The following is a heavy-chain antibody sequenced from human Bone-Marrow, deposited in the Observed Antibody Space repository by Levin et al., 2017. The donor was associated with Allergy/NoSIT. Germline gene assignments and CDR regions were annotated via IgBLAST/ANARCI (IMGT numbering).Heavy chain of an antibody. CDR2: ITDTGSAT. J-gene: IGHJ4*02. D-gene: IGHD6-13*01. CDR1: GFTFSTYA. V-gene: IGHV3-23*01. CDR3: AKGRPSRISSADS. Sequence: PGGSLRLSCAASGFTFSTYAMSWVRQAPGKGLEWVSAITDTGSATYYPDSVKGRFTISRDNSNNTLYLQINRLRAEDTAVYYCAKGRPSRISSADSWGQGTRVTVSS.